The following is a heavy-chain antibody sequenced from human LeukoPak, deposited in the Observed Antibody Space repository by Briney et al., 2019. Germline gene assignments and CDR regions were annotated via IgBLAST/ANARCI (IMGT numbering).Heavy chain of an antibody. CDR2: ISGSDGST. CDR1: GFTVSSNY. CDR3: AKDRRVREVITYYYGMDV. V-gene: IGHV3-23*01. J-gene: IGHJ6*02. Sequence: GGSLRLSCAASGFTVSSNYMSWVRQAPGKGLEWVSAISGSDGSTYYADSVKGRFTISRDNSKNTLYLQMNSLTAEDTAVYYCAKDRRVREVITYYYGMDVWGQGTTVTVSS. D-gene: IGHD3-10*01.